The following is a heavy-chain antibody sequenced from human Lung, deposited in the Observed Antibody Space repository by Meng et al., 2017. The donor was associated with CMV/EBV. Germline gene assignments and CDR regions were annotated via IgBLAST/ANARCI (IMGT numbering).Heavy chain of an antibody. CDR2: MNPNSGNT. Sequence: ASXXVSXKASGYTFTSYDINWVRQATGQGLEWMGWMNPNSGNTAYAPKFQGRLTMTRNTSINTAYMDLSSLRSEDTAIYYCTRGRGSTHKGNWFDPWAQGTXVT. CDR1: GYTFTSYD. D-gene: IGHD3-10*01. V-gene: IGHV1-8*01. CDR3: TRGRGSTHKGNWFDP. J-gene: IGHJ5*02.